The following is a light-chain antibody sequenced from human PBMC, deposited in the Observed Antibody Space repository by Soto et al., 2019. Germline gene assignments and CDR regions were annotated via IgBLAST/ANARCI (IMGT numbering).Light chain of an antibody. J-gene: IGKJ1*01. CDR3: QQYGGSPQT. CDR2: GAS. CDR1: QSVSNY. V-gene: IGKV3-20*01. Sequence: EIVLTQSPGTLSLYPGERATLSCRASQSVSNYLAWYQHKPGQAPRLLIYGASSRATGIPDRFSGSGSETDFTLTISRLEREDFAVYCCQQYGGSPQTFGQGTK.